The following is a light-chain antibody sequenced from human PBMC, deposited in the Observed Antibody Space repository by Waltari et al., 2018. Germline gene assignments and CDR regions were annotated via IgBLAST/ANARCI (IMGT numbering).Light chain of an antibody. CDR3: QQYYSTPLT. J-gene: IGKJ4*01. CDR1: ASVLYSSNNKNH. Sequence: DIVMTQSPESLAVSLGERATINCTSSASVLYSSNNKNHLAWYQQKPGQPPKLLLYWASTRESGVPDRFSGSGSETDFTLTVTSLQAEDAAVYYCQQYYSTPLTFGGGTRVEI. V-gene: IGKV4-1*01. CDR2: WAS.